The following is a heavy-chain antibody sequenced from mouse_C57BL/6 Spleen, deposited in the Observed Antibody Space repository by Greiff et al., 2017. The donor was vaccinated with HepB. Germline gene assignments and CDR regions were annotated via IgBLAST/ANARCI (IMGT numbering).Heavy chain of an antibody. CDR2: IYPRSGNT. D-gene: IGHD1-1*01. J-gene: IGHJ1*03. CDR3: ARSIHYGSSDWYFDV. V-gene: IGHV1-81*01. CDR1: GYTFTSYG. Sequence: VKLMESGAELARPGASVKLSCKASGYTFTSYGISWVKQRTGQGLEWIGEIYPRSGNTYYNEKFKGKATLTADKSSSTAYMELRSLTSEDSAVYFCARSIHYGSSDWYFDVWGTGTTVTVSS.